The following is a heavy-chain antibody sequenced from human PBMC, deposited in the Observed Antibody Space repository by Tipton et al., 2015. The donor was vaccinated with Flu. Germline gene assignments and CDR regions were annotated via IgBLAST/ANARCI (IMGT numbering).Heavy chain of an antibody. Sequence: LRLSCAVHGGSFSGYYWSWIRQPPGKGLEWIGSIYYTGYRYDNPPLKSRLAMSIDTSQSQFSLRLSSMTAADTAVYYCAKVKFGWVESWAQGTLVTVSS. J-gene: IGHJ5*01. CDR1: GGSFSGYY. CDR3: AKVKFGWVES. D-gene: IGHD3-16*01. CDR2: IYYTGYR. V-gene: IGHV4-34*01.